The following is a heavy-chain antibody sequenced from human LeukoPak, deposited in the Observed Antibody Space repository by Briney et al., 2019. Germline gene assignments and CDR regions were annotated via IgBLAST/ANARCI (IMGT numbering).Heavy chain of an antibody. CDR1: GFTFSSYA. D-gene: IGHD2-8*01. V-gene: IGHV3-23*01. J-gene: IGHJ4*02. CDR3: ATEGGAGGTIDY. Sequence: PGGSLRLSCSASGFTFSSYAMSWVRQAPGKGLEWVSAISGSGGSTYYADSVKGRFTISRDNSKNTLYLQMNSLRAEDTAVYYCATEGGAGGTIDYWGQGTLVTVSS. CDR2: ISGSGGST.